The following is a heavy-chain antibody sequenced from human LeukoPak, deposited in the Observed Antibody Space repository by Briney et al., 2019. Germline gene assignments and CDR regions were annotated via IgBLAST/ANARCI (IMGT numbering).Heavy chain of an antibody. Sequence: GGSLRLSCVASGFTFSSYGMHWVRQAPGKGLEWVAFIRYDGSNKYYADSVKGRFTISRDNSKNTLYLQMNSLRAEDTAVYYCAKALLGYCSSTSCTGPDYWGQGTLVTVSS. D-gene: IGHD2-2*01. CDR2: IRYDGSNK. J-gene: IGHJ4*02. V-gene: IGHV3-30*02. CDR3: AKALLGYCSSTSCTGPDY. CDR1: GFTFSSYG.